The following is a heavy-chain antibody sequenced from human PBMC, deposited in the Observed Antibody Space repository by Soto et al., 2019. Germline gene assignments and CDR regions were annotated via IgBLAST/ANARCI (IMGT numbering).Heavy chain of an antibody. CDR3: ARDLCTIPGSNPHHFAV. Sequence: QDQLVQSGGEVTKPGASVKVSCKASGYTFTSYGISWVRQAPGQGLEWMGWISVYSGNTKYAEKSRGRVTLTTETPPTTAEMKLRSLASDDTAVYYCARDLCTIPGSNPHHFAVWAQGPTVIVSS. CDR1: GYTFTSYG. V-gene: IGHV1-18*04. J-gene: IGHJ6*02. CDR2: ISVYSGNT. D-gene: IGHD2-8*01.